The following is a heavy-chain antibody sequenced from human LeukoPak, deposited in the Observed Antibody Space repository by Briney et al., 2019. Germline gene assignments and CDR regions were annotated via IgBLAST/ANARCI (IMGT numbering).Heavy chain of an antibody. CDR1: GFTFSSYA. CDR3: ARVRGKGHMVRAHAFDI. CDR2: ISYDGSNK. J-gene: IGHJ3*02. V-gene: IGHV3-30-3*01. D-gene: IGHD3-10*01. Sequence: GGSLRLSCAASGFTFSSYAMHWVRQAPGKGLEWVAVISYDGSNKYYADSVKGRFTISRDNSKTTLYLQMNSLRAEDTAVYYCARVRGKGHMVRAHAFDIWGQGTMVTVSS.